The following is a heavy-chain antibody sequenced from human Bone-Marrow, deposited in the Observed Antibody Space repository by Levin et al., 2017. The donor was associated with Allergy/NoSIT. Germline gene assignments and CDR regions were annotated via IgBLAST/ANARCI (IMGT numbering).Heavy chain of an antibody. V-gene: IGHV1-69*13. D-gene: IGHD6-13*01. Sequence: SVKVSCKASGGTFSSYAISWVRQAPGQGLEWMGGIIPIFGTANYAQKFQGRVTITADESTSTAYMELSSLRSEDTAVYYCASIGYSSSWPQARRAQEGWGQGTLVTVSS. CDR1: GGTFSSYA. J-gene: IGHJ4*02. CDR2: IIPIFGTA. CDR3: ASIGYSSSWPQARRAQEG.